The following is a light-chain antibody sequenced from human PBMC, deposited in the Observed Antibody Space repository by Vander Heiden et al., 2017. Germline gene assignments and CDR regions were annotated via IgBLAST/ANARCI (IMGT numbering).Light chain of an antibody. J-gene: IGLJ1*01. Sequence: QSALTQPASVSGSPGQSIPISCTGTSSDVGGYNYVSWYQQHPGKAPKLMIYEVSNRPSGVSNRFSGSKSGNTASLTISGLQAEDEADYYCSSYTSSSTLGRLYVFGTGTKVTVL. CDR3: SSYTSSSTLGRLYV. CDR1: SSDVGGYNY. CDR2: EVS. V-gene: IGLV2-14*01.